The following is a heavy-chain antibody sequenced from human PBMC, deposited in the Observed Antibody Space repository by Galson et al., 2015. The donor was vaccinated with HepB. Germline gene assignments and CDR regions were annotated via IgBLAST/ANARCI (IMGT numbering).Heavy chain of an antibody. D-gene: IGHD1-1*01. CDR1: GFTFSDAW. J-gene: IGHJ4*02. V-gene: IGHV3-15*01. CDR2: IKSKSDGATR. Sequence: SLRLSCAASGFTFSDAWMSWVRQAPGKGLEWVARIKSKSDGATRDFAAPVRGRFLISRDDSINTVYLQMDSLKTEDSAIYYCTSGTGRSDFDYWGQGTLVTVSS. CDR3: TSGTGRSDFDY.